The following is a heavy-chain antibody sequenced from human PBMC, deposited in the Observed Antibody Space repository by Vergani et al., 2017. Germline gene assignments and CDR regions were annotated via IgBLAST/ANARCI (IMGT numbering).Heavy chain of an antibody. CDR1: GFTFDDYA. CDR2: ISWNSGSI. D-gene: IGHD3-3*01. V-gene: IGHV3-9*01. Sequence: EVQLVESGGGLVQPGRSLRLSCAASGFTFDDYAMHWVRQAPGKGLEWVSGISWNSGSIGYADSVKGRFTISRDNAKNSLYLQMNSLRAEDTALYYCAKDSVGKFGVVRVYYYYYYMDVWGKGTTVTVSS. J-gene: IGHJ6*03. CDR3: AKDSVGKFGVVRVYYYYYYMDV.